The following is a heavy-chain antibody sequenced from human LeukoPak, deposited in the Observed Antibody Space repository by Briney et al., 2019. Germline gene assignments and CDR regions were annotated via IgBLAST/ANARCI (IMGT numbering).Heavy chain of an antibody. CDR3: ARVNHSGSYGRRFDH. CDR1: GYTFTGYY. Sequence: ASVKVSCKASGYTFTGYYMHWVRQAPGQGLEWMGWINPNSGGTNYAQKFQGRVTMTRDTSISTAYMEPSRLRSDDTAVYYCARVNHSGSYGRRFDHWGQGTLVTVSS. V-gene: IGHV1-2*02. J-gene: IGHJ4*02. CDR2: INPNSGGT. D-gene: IGHD1-26*01.